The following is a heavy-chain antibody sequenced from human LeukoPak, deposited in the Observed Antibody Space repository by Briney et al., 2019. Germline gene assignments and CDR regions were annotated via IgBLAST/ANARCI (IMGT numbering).Heavy chain of an antibody. CDR1: GYTFTGYY. V-gene: IGHV1-2*02. J-gene: IGHJ4*02. Sequence: GASVKVSCKASGYTFTGYYMHWLRQAPGQGLEWMGWISPNSGGTNYAQKFQGRVTMTRDTSISTAYMELSRLRSDDTAVYYCARVRRGKRGYSGYDSFDYWGQGTLVTVSS. CDR3: ARVRRGKRGYSGYDSFDY. CDR2: ISPNSGGT. D-gene: IGHD5-12*01.